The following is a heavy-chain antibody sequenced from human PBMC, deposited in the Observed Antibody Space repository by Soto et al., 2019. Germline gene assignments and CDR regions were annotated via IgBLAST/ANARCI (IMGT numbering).Heavy chain of an antibody. CDR1: GFTFSSYG. J-gene: IGHJ4*02. CDR3: ARDGPRDCTNGVCGDY. D-gene: IGHD2-8*01. Sequence: QVQLVESGGGVIQPGRSLRLSCAASGFTFSSYGMHWVRQAPGKGLEWVAVIWYDGSNKYYADSVKGRFTIPRDNSKNTLYLQMNSLRAEDTAVYYCARDGPRDCTNGVCGDYWGQGTLVTVSS. CDR2: IWYDGSNK. V-gene: IGHV3-33*01.